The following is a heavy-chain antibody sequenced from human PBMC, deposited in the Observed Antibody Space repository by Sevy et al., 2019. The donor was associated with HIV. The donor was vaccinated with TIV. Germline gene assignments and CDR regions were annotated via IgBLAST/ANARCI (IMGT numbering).Heavy chain of an antibody. CDR2: ISAYNGNT. J-gene: IGHJ4*02. CDR1: GYTFTSYG. D-gene: IGHD6-13*01. Sequence: ASVKVSCKASGYTFTSYGISWVRQAPGQGLEWMGWISAYNGNTNYAQKLQGRVTMTTDTSTSKAYMELRSLRSDDTAVYYCARDTTGYSSSWSDYWGQGTLVTVSS. V-gene: IGHV1-18*01. CDR3: ARDTTGYSSSWSDY.